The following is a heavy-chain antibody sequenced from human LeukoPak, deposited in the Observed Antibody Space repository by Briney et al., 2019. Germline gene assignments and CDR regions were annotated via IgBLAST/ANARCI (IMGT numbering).Heavy chain of an antibody. CDR1: GGTFSSYA. D-gene: IGHD3-22*01. Sequence: ASVKVSCKASGGTFSSYAISWVRQAPGQGLEWMGGIIPIFGTANYAQKFQGRVTITTDESTSTAYMELSSLRSEDTAVYYCARARRDSSGYYYYYYCMDVWGKGTTVTVSS. V-gene: IGHV1-69*05. CDR3: ARARRDSSGYYYYYYCMDV. CDR2: IIPIFGTA. J-gene: IGHJ6*03.